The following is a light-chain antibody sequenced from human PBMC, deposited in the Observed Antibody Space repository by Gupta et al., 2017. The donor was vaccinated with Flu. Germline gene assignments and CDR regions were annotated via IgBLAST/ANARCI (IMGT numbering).Light chain of an antibody. Sequence: DIVMTQSPLSLPVTPGERASISCRSSQSLLHSNGYNYLDWYLQKPGQSPQLLIYLGSNRASGVPDRFSGSGSGTDFTLKISRVEAEDVGVYYCMQSLQTPFTFGHGTKVDIK. V-gene: IGKV2-28*01. CDR2: LGS. CDR1: QSLLHSNGYNY. CDR3: MQSLQTPFT. J-gene: IGKJ3*01.